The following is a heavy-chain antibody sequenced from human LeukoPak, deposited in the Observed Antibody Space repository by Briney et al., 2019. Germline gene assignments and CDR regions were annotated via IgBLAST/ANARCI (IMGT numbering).Heavy chain of an antibody. D-gene: IGHD4-17*01. J-gene: IGHJ3*02. CDR3: AKPYGDDAFDI. CDR1: GFTFSSYG. V-gene: IGHV3-30*18. CDR2: ISYDGSNK. Sequence: GSSLRLSCAASGFTFSSYGMHWVRQAPGKGLEWVAVISYDGSNKYYADSVKGRFTISRDNSKNTLYLQMNSLRAEDTAVYYCAKPYGDDAFDIWGQGTMVTVSS.